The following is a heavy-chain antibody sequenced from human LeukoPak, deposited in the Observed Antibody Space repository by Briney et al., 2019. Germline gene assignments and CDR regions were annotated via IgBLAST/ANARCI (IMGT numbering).Heavy chain of an antibody. V-gene: IGHV4-61*05. Sequence: SETLSLTCTVSGGSISSSSYYWGWIRQPPGKGLEWIGYIYCTGSTEYHPSLKSRVTISLDTSKNQFSLKLTSVTAADTAVYYCARVYQSAEYYFDYWGQGNLVSVSS. D-gene: IGHD2-2*01. CDR3: ARVYQSAEYYFDY. J-gene: IGHJ4*02. CDR1: GGSISSSSYY. CDR2: IYCTGST.